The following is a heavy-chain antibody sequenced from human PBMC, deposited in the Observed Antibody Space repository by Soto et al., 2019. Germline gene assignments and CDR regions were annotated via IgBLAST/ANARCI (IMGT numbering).Heavy chain of an antibody. Sequence: SETLSLTCSVSGGSISSGDYYRSWIRQPPGKGLEWIGYIYYSGSTYYNPSLKSRVSISVDTSENQFSLKLSSVTAADTAVYYCARDDRGVDYFDYWGQGTLVTVSS. D-gene: IGHD3-10*01. CDR3: ARDDRGVDYFDY. CDR1: GGSISSGDYY. CDR2: IYYSGST. V-gene: IGHV4-30-4*01. J-gene: IGHJ4*02.